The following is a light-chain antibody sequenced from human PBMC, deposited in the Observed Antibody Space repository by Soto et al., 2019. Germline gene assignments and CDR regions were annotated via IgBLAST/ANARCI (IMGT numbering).Light chain of an antibody. CDR1: QSVSSSY. Sequence: EIVMTQSPATLSVSPGERATLSCRASQSVSSSYLAWYQQKPGQAPRLLIYGVSSRATGIPDRFSGSGSGTDFTLTISRLEPEDFAVYYCHQYGTSGTFGQGTKVDIK. J-gene: IGKJ1*01. CDR2: GVS. V-gene: IGKV3-20*01. CDR3: HQYGTSGT.